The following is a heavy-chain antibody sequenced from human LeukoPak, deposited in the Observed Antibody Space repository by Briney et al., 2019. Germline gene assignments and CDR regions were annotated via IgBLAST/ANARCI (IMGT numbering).Heavy chain of an antibody. J-gene: IGHJ4*02. CDR3: ASYYYDSRPFDY. CDR1: GGSISSGDYY. Sequence: SETLSLTYTVSGGSISSGDYYWSWIRQPPGKGLEWIGYIYYSGSTYYNPSLKSRVTISVDTSKNQFSLKLSSVTAADTAVYYCASYYYDSRPFDYWGQGTLVTVSS. D-gene: IGHD3-22*01. V-gene: IGHV4-30-4*01. CDR2: IYYSGST.